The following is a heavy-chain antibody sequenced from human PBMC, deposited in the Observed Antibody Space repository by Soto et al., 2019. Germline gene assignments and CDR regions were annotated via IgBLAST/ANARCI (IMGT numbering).Heavy chain of an antibody. CDR1: GFTFDDYG. V-gene: IGHV3-20*04. CDR2: INWNGRDT. Sequence: EVQLAESGGGVLRPGGSLRLSCAASGFTFDDYGMNWVRQAPGKGLEWVSGINWNGRDTGYADSVKGRFTISRDNAKNYLYLEMNSLRAEDTALYYCARLAGSGSYDYWGQGTLVTVSS. J-gene: IGHJ4*02. D-gene: IGHD3-10*01. CDR3: ARLAGSGSYDY.